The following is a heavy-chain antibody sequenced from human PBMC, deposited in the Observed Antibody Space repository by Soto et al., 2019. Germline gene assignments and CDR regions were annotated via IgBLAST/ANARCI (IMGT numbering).Heavy chain of an antibody. Sequence: ASVKVSCKASGYTLTCYAMHWVRQAPGQRLEWMGWINAYNGNTNYSQKLQGRVTMTTDTSTSTAYMELRSLRSDDTAVYYCARVYGDSDYWGQATLVTVSS. J-gene: IGHJ4*02. CDR1: GYTLTCYA. V-gene: IGHV1-3*01. CDR2: INAYNGNT. CDR3: ARVYGDSDY. D-gene: IGHD4-17*01.